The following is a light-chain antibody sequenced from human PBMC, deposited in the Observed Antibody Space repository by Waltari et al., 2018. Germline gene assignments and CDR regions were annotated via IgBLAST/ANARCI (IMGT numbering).Light chain of an antibody. CDR2: VNSDGSH. J-gene: IGLJ3*02. CDR3: QTGGHGTWV. V-gene: IGLV4-69*01. CDR1: SGHSSNV. Sequence: QLVLTQSPSASASLGASVKLTCTLSSGHSSNVIAWHQQQPEKGPRYVMKVNSDGSHRKGDEGPERFSGSSAGAERYLTIASLQSEDEADYYCQTGGHGTWVFGGGTKLTVL.